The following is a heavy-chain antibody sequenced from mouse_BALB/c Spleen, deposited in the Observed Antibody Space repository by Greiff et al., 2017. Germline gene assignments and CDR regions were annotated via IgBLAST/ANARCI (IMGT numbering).Heavy chain of an antibody. Sequence: EVKLQESGPGLVKPSQSLSLTCTVTGYSITSDYAWNWIRQFPGNKLEWMGYISYSGSTSYNPSLKSRISLTRDTSKNPFFLQLNSVTTEDTATYYCARSGYYDCDVYFDVWGAGTTVTVSS. CDR3: ARSGYYDCDVYFDV. CDR2: ISYSGST. V-gene: IGHV3-2*02. J-gene: IGHJ1*01. CDR1: GYSITSDYA. D-gene: IGHD2-4*01.